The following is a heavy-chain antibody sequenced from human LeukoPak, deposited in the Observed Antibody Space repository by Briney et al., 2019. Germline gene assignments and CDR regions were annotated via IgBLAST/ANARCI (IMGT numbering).Heavy chain of an antibody. CDR2: INPNSGGT. J-gene: IGHJ4*02. V-gene: IGHV1-2*02. CDR1: GYTFTGYY. Sequence: ASVKVSCKASGYTFTGYYTHWVRQAPGQGLEWMGWINPNSGGTNYAQKFQGRVTMTRDTSISTAYMELSRLRSDDTAVYYCARSRRITMVQALWYWGQGTLVTVSS. D-gene: IGHD3-10*01. CDR3: ARSRRITMVQALWY.